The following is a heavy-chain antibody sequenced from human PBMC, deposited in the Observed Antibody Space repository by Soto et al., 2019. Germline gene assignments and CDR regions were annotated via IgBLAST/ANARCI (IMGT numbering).Heavy chain of an antibody. CDR3: SHDIFGDKDF. CDR2: VNPDGTIT. V-gene: IGHV3-74*01. J-gene: IGHJ4*02. D-gene: IGHD3-9*01. Sequence: PVGSLRLSCASSVYTFSHYWMHCVRQSPGKWLAWVSRVNPDGTITTYADSVKGRFTISRDNAKNTLYLQMNSLGVEDTALYYCSHDIFGDKDFWGQGTPVIVSS. CDR1: VYTFSHYW.